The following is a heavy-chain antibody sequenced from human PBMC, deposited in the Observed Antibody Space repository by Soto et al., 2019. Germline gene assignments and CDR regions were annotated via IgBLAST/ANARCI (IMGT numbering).Heavy chain of an antibody. V-gene: IGHV1-18*01. CDR3: ARDPSIVGASALDY. J-gene: IGHJ4*02. CDR2: ISAYNGNT. CDR1: GYTFSSYG. Sequence: QVQLVQSGAEVKKPGASVKVSCKASGYTFSSYGISWVRQAPGEGLEWMGWISAYNGNTNYAQKVQGRVTMTTDTSTSTAYMELRSLRSDDTAVYYCARDPSIVGASALDYWGQGTLVTVSS. D-gene: IGHD1-26*01.